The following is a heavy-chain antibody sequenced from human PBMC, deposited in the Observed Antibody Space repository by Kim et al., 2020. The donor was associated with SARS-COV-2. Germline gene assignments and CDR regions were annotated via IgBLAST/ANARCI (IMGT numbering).Heavy chain of an antibody. D-gene: IGHD3-3*01. Sequence: SETLSLTCAVYGGSFSGYSWRWIRQPPGKGLEWIGEINHSGSNNYNPSLKSRVTISVNTTKNKTPLKLSSMLAADTAAFYCARGLYDFLSGFFLVFYYHG. J-gene: IGHJ6*01. CDR3: ARGLYDFLSGFFLVFYYHG. V-gene: IGHV4-34*01. CDR2: INHSGSN. CDR1: GGSFSGYS.